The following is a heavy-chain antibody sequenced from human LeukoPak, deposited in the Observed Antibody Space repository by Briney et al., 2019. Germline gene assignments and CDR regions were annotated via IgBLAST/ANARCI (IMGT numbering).Heavy chain of an antibody. CDR1: GGSISSYY. D-gene: IGHD5-18*01. J-gene: IGHJ4*02. CDR2: IYTSGST. CDR3: ARALSPIYSYGTVYFDY. V-gene: IGHV4-4*07. Sequence: PSETLSLTCTVSGGSISSYYWSWIRQPAGKGLEWIGCIYTSGSTNYNPSLKSRVTMSVDTSKNQFSLKLSSVTAADTAVYYCARALSPIYSYGTVYFDYWGQGTLVTVSS.